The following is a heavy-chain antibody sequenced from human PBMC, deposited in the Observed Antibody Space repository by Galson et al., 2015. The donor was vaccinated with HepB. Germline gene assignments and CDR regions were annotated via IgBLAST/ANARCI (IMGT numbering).Heavy chain of an antibody. J-gene: IGHJ4*02. CDR2: INPSGGST. V-gene: IGHV1-46*01. D-gene: IGHD6-13*01. Sequence: SVKVSCKASGYTFTSYYMHWVRQAPGQGLEWMGIINPSGGSTSYAQKFQGRVTMTRGTSTSTVYMELSSLRSEDTAVYYCARDLYSSSWYGPGFDYWGQGTLVTVSS. CDR3: ARDLYSSSWYGPGFDY. CDR1: GYTFTSYY.